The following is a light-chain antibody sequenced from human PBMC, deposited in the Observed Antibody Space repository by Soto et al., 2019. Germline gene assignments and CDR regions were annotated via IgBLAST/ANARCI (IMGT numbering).Light chain of an antibody. CDR1: QSVSSK. CDR2: GAS. J-gene: IGKJ1*01. V-gene: IGKV3-20*01. Sequence: EIVLTQSPCTLSLSPGERATLSCRASQSVSSKLAWYQQKPGQAPRLLIYGASNRATGIPDRFSGSGSGTDFTLTISRLEPEDFAVYYCQQYGSSGTFGQGTKVDIK. CDR3: QQYGSSGT.